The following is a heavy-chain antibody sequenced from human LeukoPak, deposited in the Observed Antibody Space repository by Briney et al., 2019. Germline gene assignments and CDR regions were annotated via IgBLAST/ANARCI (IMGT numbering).Heavy chain of an antibody. CDR1: GFTFLSYG. V-gene: IGHV3-30*02. D-gene: IGHD3-9*01. Sequence: PGGSLRLSCAASGFTFLSYGMHWVRQAPGKGLEWVAFIRYDGSNKYYADSVKGRFTISRDKAQNSLYLQMNSLRVEDTAMYYCTRVFENAWGQGTLVTVSS. J-gene: IGHJ5*02. CDR3: TRVFENA. CDR2: IRYDGSNK.